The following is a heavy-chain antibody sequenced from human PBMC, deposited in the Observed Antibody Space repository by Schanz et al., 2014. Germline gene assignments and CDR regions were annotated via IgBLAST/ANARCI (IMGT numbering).Heavy chain of an antibody. Sequence: QVQLVESGGGVVQPGRSLRLSCAASGFNFGSHGMHWVRQAPGKGLEWVAVISYDGSFKNYADSVRGRITMSRDNSKSTLYLQMNSLRAEDTAVYFCAKIERNEDWGQGTLVTVSS. CDR2: ISYDGSFK. CDR3: AKIERNED. CDR1: GFNFGSHG. D-gene: IGHD1-1*01. V-gene: IGHV3-33*06. J-gene: IGHJ4*02.